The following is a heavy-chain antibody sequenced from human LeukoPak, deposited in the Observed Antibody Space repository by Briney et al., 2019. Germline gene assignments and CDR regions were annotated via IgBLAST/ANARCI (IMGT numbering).Heavy chain of an antibody. V-gene: IGHV3-23*01. D-gene: IGHD4-17*01. CDR3: AKAYGDYVGSFDN. J-gene: IGHJ4*02. CDR1: GFTFSSYS. Sequence: GGSLRLSCAASGFTFSSYSMNWVRQAPGKGLEWVSAFSGSGGSTYYADSVKGRFTISRDNSKNTLYLQMNTLTAEDTAVYYCAKAYGDYVGSFDNWGQGALVTVSS. CDR2: FSGSGGST.